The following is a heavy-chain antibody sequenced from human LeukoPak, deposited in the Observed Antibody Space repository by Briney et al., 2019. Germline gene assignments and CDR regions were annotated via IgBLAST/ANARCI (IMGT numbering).Heavy chain of an antibody. J-gene: IGHJ4*02. CDR3: ARGYCSSTSCFLMYYFDY. V-gene: IGHV1-24*01. D-gene: IGHD2-2*01. CDR2: FDPEDGET. CDR1: GYTLTELS. Sequence: VASVKVSCKVSGYTLTELSMHWVRQAPGKGLEWMGGFDPEDGETIYAQKLQGRVTMTTDTSTSTAYMELRSLRSDDTAVYYCARGYCSSTSCFLMYYFDYWGQGTLVTVSS.